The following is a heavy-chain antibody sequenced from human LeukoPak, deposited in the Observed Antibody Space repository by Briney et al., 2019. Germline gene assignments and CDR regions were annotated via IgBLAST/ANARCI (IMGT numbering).Heavy chain of an antibody. CDR3: VKRGYASGWPFFDY. CDR2: ITTTGDGT. Sequence: GGSLRLSCSASGFTFKNFAMHWVRQIPGRGLEYVSAITTTGDGTYYAESVKGRFIISRDNSKNTLYLQMSSLKAENTAVYYCVKRGYASGWPFFDYWGQGTLVTVSS. V-gene: IGHV3-64D*06. J-gene: IGHJ4*02. CDR1: GFTFKNFA. D-gene: IGHD6-19*01.